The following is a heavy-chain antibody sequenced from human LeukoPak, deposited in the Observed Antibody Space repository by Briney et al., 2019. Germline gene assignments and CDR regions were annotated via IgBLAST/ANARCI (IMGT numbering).Heavy chain of an antibody. CDR3: ARDGDYGDYVGY. V-gene: IGHV3-21*01. Sequence: GGSLRLSCAASGFPFSNYAMSWVRQAPGKGLEWVSSISSSSSYIYYADSVKGRFTISRDNAKNSLYLQMNSLRAEDTAVYYCARDGDYGDYVGYWGQGTLVTVSS. CDR2: ISSSSSYI. D-gene: IGHD4-17*01. J-gene: IGHJ4*02. CDR1: GFPFSNYA.